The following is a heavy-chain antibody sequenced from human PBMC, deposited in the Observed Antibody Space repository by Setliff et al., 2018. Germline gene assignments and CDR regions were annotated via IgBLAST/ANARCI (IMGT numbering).Heavy chain of an antibody. CDR2: IKSSREGATS. CDR3: ATGPRDSRNYLTWLGS. V-gene: IGHV3-15*01. CDR1: GITFINAW. Sequence: GGSLRLSCSVSGITFINAWMTWVRQAPGKGPEWVGRIKSSREGATSDYGAPANGRFTISRDDSKQMIFLQMHNLKTEDTGFYYCATGPRDSRNYLTWLGSWGQGTLVTVSS. D-gene: IGHD3-22*01. J-gene: IGHJ5*01.